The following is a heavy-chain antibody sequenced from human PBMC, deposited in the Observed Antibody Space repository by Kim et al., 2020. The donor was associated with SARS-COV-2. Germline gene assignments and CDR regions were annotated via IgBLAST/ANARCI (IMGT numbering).Heavy chain of an antibody. D-gene: IGHD2-15*01. Sequence: ATSVRCWFNGSRDKAKNTLYLQMNSLRVEDTAVYYCAKGCGSGRRYSFDDWGQGTLVTVSS. V-gene: IGHV3-23*01. J-gene: IGHJ4*02. CDR3: AKGCGSGRRYSFDD.